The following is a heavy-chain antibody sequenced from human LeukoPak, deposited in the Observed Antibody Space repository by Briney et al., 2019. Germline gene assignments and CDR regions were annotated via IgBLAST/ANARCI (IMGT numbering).Heavy chain of an antibody. CDR2: ISSSSSYI. V-gene: IGHV3-21*01. Sequence: GGSLRLSCAATGFTFSSYVMNWLRQAPGKGLEWVSSISSSSSYIYYADSVKGRFTISRDNAKNSLYLQMNSLRAEDTAMYYCAREYGYTRHFDYWGQGTLVTVSS. CDR3: AREYGYTRHFDY. CDR1: GFTFSSYV. D-gene: IGHD5-24*01. J-gene: IGHJ4*02.